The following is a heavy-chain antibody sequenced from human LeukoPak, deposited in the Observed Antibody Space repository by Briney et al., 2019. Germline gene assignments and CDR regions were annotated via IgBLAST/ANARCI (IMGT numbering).Heavy chain of an antibody. Sequence: GGSLRLSCAASGFTFSSHWMHWVRQAPGKGLEWVSRINYDGSTMNYADSVTGRFTISRDNAKNTLYLQMNSLRVEDTAMYYCARDLNWNQADYWGQGTLVTVSS. CDR1: GFTFSSHW. J-gene: IGHJ4*02. CDR3: ARDLNWNQADY. D-gene: IGHD1-1*01. V-gene: IGHV3-74*01. CDR2: INYDGSTM.